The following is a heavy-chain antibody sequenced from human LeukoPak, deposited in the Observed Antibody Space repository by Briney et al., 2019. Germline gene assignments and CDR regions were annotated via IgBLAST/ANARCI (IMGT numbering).Heavy chain of an antibody. CDR2: IKQDGSEK. CDR3: ARDPTIFGVVIVPDY. J-gene: IGHJ4*02. V-gene: IGHV3-7*01. Sequence: GGALRLSCAASGFTLSSYWMSWVRQAPGKGLEWVANIKQDGSEKYYVDSVKGRFTISRDNAKNSLYLQMNSLRAEDTAVYYCARDPTIFGVVIVPDYWGQGTLVTVSS. D-gene: IGHD3-3*01. CDR1: GFTLSSYW.